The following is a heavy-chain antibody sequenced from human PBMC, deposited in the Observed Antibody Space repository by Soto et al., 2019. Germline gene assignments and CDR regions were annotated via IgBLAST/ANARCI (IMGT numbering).Heavy chain of an antibody. CDR1: GGTFSSYA. D-gene: IGHD6-19*01. J-gene: IGHJ2*01. CDR2: IIPIFGTA. CDR3: AREGPSSGWTDDGYFDL. Sequence: QVQLVQSGAEVKKPGSSVKVSCKASGGTFSSYAISWVRQAPGQGLAWMGGIIPIFGTANYAQKVQGRVTITADESTSTAYMERSSLRAEDTAVYYCAREGPSSGWTDDGYFDLWGRGTLVTVSS. V-gene: IGHV1-69*01.